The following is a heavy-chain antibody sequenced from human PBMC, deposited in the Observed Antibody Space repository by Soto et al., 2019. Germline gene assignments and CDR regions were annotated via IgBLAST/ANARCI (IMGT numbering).Heavy chain of an antibody. Sequence: EVQLVESGGGLVKPGGSLRLSCAASGFTFSSYSMNWVRQAPGKGLEWVSSISSSSSYIYCADSVKGRFTISRDNAKNSLYLQMNSLRAEDTAVYYCAREHGDYENYWGQGTLVTVSS. CDR1: GFTFSSYS. V-gene: IGHV3-21*01. J-gene: IGHJ4*02. CDR2: ISSSSSYI. D-gene: IGHD4-17*01. CDR3: AREHGDYENY.